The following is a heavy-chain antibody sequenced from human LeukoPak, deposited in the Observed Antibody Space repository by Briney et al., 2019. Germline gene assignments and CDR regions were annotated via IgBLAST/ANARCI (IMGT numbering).Heavy chain of an antibody. D-gene: IGHD3-10*01. CDR3: ARMLRGNSSANYYYYMDV. Sequence: PGGSLRLSCAASGFTFSSYSMNWVRQAPGKGLEWVSSISSSSSYIYYADSVKGRFTISRDNAKNSLYLQMNSLRAEDTAVYYCARMLRGNSSANYYYYMDVWGKGTTVTVSS. J-gene: IGHJ6*03. CDR1: GFTFSSYS. V-gene: IGHV3-21*01. CDR2: ISSSSSYI.